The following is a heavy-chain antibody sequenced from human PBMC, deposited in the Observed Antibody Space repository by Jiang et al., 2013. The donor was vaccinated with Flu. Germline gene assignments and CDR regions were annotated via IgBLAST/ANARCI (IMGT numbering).Heavy chain of an antibody. CDR1: GDSVSTNSAA. D-gene: IGHD3-22*01. J-gene: IGHJ4*02. CDR3: ARYYDSTGGYFDY. Sequence: SQTLSLTCTISGDSVSTNSAAWNWIRQSPSRGLEWLGRTYYRSKWYNDYAESVKSRITFNPDTSKNQFSLQLNSVTPEDTAVYYCARYYDSTGGYFDYWGQGILVTVSS. V-gene: IGHV6-1*01. CDR2: TYYRSKWYN.